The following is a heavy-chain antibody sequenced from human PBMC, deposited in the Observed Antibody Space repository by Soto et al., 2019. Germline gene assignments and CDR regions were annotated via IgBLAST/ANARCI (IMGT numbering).Heavy chain of an antibody. CDR2: IKSDGSGA. CDR3: ARGDGDYHDGNGYLGRH. V-gene: IGHV3-74*01. Sequence: EVQLVESGGDLVQPGGSLRLSCAASGFTFSSYWMHWVRQAPGTGLVWVSRIKSDGSGAIYADSVKGRFTVSRDNAKNTLYLLMNSLSTEDTAVYYCARGDGDYHDGNGYLGRHWGQGPRVTVSS. J-gene: IGHJ4*02. CDR1: GFTFSSYW. D-gene: IGHD3-22*01.